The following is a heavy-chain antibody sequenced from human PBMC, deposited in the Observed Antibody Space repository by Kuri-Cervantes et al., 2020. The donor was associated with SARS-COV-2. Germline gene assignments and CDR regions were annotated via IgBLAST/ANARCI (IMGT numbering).Heavy chain of an antibody. J-gene: IGHJ6*02. D-gene: IGHD3-3*01. CDR1: GFTFSSYD. CDR2: IGTAGDT. V-gene: IGHV3-13*04. Sequence: LSLTCAASGFTFSSYDMHWVRQATGKGLEWVSAIGTAGDTCYPGSVKGRFTISRENAKNSLYLQMNSLRAGDTAVYYCARGVTYYDFWSGYWYGMDVWGQGTTVTVSS. CDR3: ARGVTYYDFWSGYWYGMDV.